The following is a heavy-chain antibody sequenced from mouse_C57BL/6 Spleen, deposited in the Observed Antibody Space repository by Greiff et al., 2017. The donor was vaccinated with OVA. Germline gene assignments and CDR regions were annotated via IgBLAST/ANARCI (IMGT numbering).Heavy chain of an antibody. CDR2: IWSGGST. CDR1: GFSLTSYG. V-gene: IGHV2-2*01. CDR3: ARKGGDYAMDY. Sequence: VQLKESGPGLVQPSQSLSITCTVSGFSLTSYGVHWVRQSPGKGLEWLGVIWSGGSTDYNAAFISRLSISKDNSKSQVFFKMNSLQAYVTAIYYCARKGGDYAMDYWGQGTSVTFSS. J-gene: IGHJ4*01.